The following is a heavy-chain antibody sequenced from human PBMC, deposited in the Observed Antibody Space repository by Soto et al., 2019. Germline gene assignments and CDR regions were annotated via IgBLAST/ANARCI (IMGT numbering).Heavy chain of an antibody. CDR3: ARQPTVTPYYYYGMDV. CDR2: IIPIFGTP. J-gene: IGHJ6*02. CDR1: GGTFSSYA. V-gene: IGHV1-69*12. Sequence: QVQLVQSGAEVKKPGSSVKVSCKASGGTFSSYAISWVRQAPGQGLEWMGGIIPIFGTPDYAQKFQGRVTITADESTSTAYMELISLRSEDTAVYYCARQPTVTPYYYYGMDVWGQGTTVTVSS. D-gene: IGHD4-4*01.